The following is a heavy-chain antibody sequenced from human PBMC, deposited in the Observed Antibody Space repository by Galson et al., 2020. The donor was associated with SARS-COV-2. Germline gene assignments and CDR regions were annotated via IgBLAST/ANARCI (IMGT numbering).Heavy chain of an antibody. J-gene: IGHJ1*01. CDR2: IWSDGSNK. Sequence: GGSLRLSCAASGFTFSSYGMHWVRQAPGKGLEWVAVIWSDGSNKYYADSVKGRFTISRDNSKNTLYLQMNSLRAEDTAVYYCATDLGIAAAGTSPEYFQHWGQGTLVTVSS. CDR1: GFTFSSYG. V-gene: IGHV3-33*01. D-gene: IGHD6-13*01. CDR3: ATDLGIAAAGTSPEYFQH.